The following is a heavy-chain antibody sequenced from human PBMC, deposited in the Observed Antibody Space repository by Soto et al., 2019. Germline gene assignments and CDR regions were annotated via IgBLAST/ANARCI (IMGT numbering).Heavy chain of an antibody. CDR1: GFTFSSYE. J-gene: IGHJ4*02. Sequence: VGSLRLSCAASGFTFSSYEMNWVRQAPGKGLEWVSYISSSGSTIYYADSVKGRFTISRDNAKNSLYLQMNSLRAEDTAVYYCATGVGAWYYFDYWGQGTLVTVSS. CDR3: ATGVGAWYYFDY. D-gene: IGHD1-26*01. V-gene: IGHV3-48*03. CDR2: ISSSGSTI.